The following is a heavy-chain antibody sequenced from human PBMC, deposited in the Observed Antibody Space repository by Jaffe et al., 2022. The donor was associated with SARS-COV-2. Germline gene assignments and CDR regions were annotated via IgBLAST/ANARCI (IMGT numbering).Heavy chain of an antibody. D-gene: IGHD3-3*01. J-gene: IGHJ6*02. V-gene: IGHV3-33*01. Sequence: QVQLVESGGGVVQPGRSLRLSCAASGFTFSSYGMHWVRQAPGKGLEWVAVIWYDGSNKYYADSVKGRFTISRDNSKNTLYLQMNSLRAEDTAVYYCARDRGVVHWGIYYYYGMDVWGQGTTVTVSS. CDR2: IWYDGSNK. CDR1: GFTFSSYG. CDR3: ARDRGVVHWGIYYYYGMDV.